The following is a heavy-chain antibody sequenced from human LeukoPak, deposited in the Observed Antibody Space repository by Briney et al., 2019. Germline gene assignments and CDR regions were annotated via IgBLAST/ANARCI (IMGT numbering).Heavy chain of an antibody. CDR3: ARAILPLDIVVVPAANYYYYYMDV. D-gene: IGHD2-2*03. CDR2: IIPIFGTA. Sequence: ASVKVSCKASGGTFSSYAISWVRQAPGQGLEWMGGIIPIFGTANYAQKSQGRVTITTDESTSTAYMELSSLRSEDTDVYYCARAILPLDIVVVPAANYYYYYMDVWGKGTTVTVSS. CDR1: GGTFSSYA. V-gene: IGHV1-69*05. J-gene: IGHJ6*03.